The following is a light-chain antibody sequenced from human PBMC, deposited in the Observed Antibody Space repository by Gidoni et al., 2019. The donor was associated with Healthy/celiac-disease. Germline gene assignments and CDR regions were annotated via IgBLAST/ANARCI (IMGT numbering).Light chain of an antibody. V-gene: IGKV1-5*01. J-gene: IGKJ1*01. Sequence: DIQMTQSPSTLSASVGDRVTITCRASQSISSWLAWYQQKSGKAPKLLIYDASSLESGVPSRFSGSGSGTEFTLTISSLQPDDFATYYCQQYNTYPSTFXXXTKVEIK. CDR1: QSISSW. CDR2: DAS. CDR3: QQYNTYPST.